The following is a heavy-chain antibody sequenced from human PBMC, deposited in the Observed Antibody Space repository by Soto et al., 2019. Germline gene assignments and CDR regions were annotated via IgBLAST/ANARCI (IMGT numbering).Heavy chain of an antibody. D-gene: IGHD2-15*01. CDR2: IFHSGNA. Sequence: PSEALSLTCTVSGGSIRNVYWSWIRQAPRKGLEWIGFIFHSGNAKYNPSLKSRVTISVDTSKNQFSLSLDSVTAADTAVYFCARAHAPTLPFDSWGQGTLVTVSS. V-gene: IGHV4-59*01. CDR3: ARAHAPTLPFDS. J-gene: IGHJ4*01. CDR1: GGSIRNVY.